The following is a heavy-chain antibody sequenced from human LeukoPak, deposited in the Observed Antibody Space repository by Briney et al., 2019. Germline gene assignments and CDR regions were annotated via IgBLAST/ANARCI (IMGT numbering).Heavy chain of an antibody. CDR3: AEEVRGLHVTPFDY. CDR2: ISGGAVST. D-gene: IGHD3-10*01. V-gene: IGHV3-23*01. Sequence: GGSLRLSCAASGFTFGNYAMSWVRQAPGKGLEWVSAISGGAVSTYYADSVKGRFTISRDNSKNTLFLQMDSLRAEDTAVYYCAEEVRGLHVTPFDYWGQGTLVTVSS. J-gene: IGHJ4*02. CDR1: GFTFGNYA.